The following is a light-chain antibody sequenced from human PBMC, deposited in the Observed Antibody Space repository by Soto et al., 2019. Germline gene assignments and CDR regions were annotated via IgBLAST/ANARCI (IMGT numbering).Light chain of an antibody. V-gene: IGLV1-40*01. CDR3: QSFDSSLQVV. CDR2: GNN. CDR1: SSNIGAGYD. J-gene: IGLJ2*01. Sequence: QPVLTQAPSVSGAPGQRVTISCTGSSSNIGAGYDVQWYQQLPGTAPKLLIHGNNNRPSGVPDRFSGSKSGTSASLAITGLQAADEADYYCQSFDSSLQVVFGGGTKVTVL.